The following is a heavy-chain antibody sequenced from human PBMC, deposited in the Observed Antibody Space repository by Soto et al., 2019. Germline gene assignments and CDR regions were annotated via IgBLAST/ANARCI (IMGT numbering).Heavy chain of an antibody. V-gene: IGHV4-59*01. Sequence: PSETLSLTCTVSGGSTSSYYWSWIRQPPGKGLEWIGYIYYSGSTNYNPSLKSRVTISVDTSKNQFSLKLSSVTAADTAVYYCARFPGDSAYYYYYGMDVWGQGTTVTVSS. CDR1: GGSTSSYY. CDR3: ARFPGDSAYYYYYGMDV. J-gene: IGHJ6*02. CDR2: IYYSGST. D-gene: IGHD7-27*01.